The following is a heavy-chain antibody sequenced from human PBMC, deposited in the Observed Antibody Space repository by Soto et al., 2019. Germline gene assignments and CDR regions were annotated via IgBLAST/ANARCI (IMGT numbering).Heavy chain of an antibody. V-gene: IGHV4-59*08. CDR3: ARLGGYYQSLDT. CDR2: IYYSGST. J-gene: IGHJ5*02. CDR1: GGSIDPYY. D-gene: IGHD3-3*01. Sequence: SVPLSLTCTVSGGSIDPYYWSWIRQPPGKGLQWIGYIYYSGSTTYSPSLKSRVTISVDRSKNQFSLKLTSVTAADTAVYYCARLGGYYQSLDTWGQGTLVTVSS.